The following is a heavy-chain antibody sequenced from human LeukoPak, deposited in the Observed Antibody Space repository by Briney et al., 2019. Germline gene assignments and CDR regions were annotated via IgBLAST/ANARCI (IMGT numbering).Heavy chain of an antibody. CDR2: ISISSSTI. Sequence: GGSLRLSCAASVFTFRPCNMKGVRQAPGKGLEWLADISISSSTIYSADSVKGRFTISRDHAKNYLYLQMTSIGGANKAVYHCIRFSGQLLGRHYYYMDVWGKGSTVTVSS. CDR1: VFTFRPCN. J-gene: IGHJ6*03. CDR3: IRFSGQLLGRHYYYMDV. V-gene: IGHV3-48*01. D-gene: IGHD2-2*01.